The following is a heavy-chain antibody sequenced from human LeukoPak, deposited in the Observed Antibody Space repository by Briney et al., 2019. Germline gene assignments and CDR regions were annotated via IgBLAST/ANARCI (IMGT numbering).Heavy chain of an antibody. CDR2: INSDGSWT. V-gene: IGHV3-74*03. CDR1: GLTLATYW. CDR3: ARSAYCGTNCYYYFES. D-gene: IGHD2-21*02. J-gene: IGHJ4*02. Sequence: AGGSLRLSCGASGLTLATYWMHWVRQVPGKGLEWVSRINSDGSWTTYADSVKGRFTVSRDNDKNMLYLQMNSLRPEDTAVYHCARSAYCGTNCYYYFESWGQGTLVIVSS.